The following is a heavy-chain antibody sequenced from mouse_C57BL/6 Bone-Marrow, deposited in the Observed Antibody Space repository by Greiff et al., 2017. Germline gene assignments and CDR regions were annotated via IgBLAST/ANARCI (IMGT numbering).Heavy chain of an antibody. CDR3: ARESNPYYYGSSAMDY. J-gene: IGHJ4*01. D-gene: IGHD1-1*01. Sequence: QVQLQQSGAELVRPGASVKLSCKASGYTFTDYYINWVKQRPGQGLEWIARIYPGSGNTYYNEKFKGKATLTAEKSSSTAYMQLSSLTSEDSAVYFCARESNPYYYGSSAMDYWGQGTTVTVSS. V-gene: IGHV1-76*01. CDR1: GYTFTDYY. CDR2: IYPGSGNT.